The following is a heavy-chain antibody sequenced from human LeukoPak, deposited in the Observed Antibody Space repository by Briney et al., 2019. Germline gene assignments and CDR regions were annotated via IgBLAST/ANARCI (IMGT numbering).Heavy chain of an antibody. CDR2: ISSSSNYI. CDR3: ARDLHGPSLLWFGELVVGPYYFDY. Sequence: GGSLRLSCAASGFTFSSYSMNWVRQAPGKGLEWVSSISSSSNYIYYADSVKGRFTISRDYAKDSLYLQMNSLRAEDTAVYYCARDLHGPSLLWFGELVVGPYYFDYWGQGTLVTVSS. CDR1: GFTFSSYS. D-gene: IGHD3-10*01. V-gene: IGHV3-21*01. J-gene: IGHJ4*02.